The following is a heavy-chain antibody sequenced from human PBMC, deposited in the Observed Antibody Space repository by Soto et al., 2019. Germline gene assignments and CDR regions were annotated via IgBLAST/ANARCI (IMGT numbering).Heavy chain of an antibody. CDR2: IDPSDSYT. D-gene: IGHD3-22*01. Sequence: PGASLKISCKGSGYSFTSYWISWVRRMPGKGLEWMGRIDPSDSYTNYSPSFQGHVTISADRSISTAYLQWSSLKASETAMYYCATTYYHDSSGYLGTFDYWGQGTLVTVSS. CDR1: GYSFTSYW. CDR3: ATTYYHDSSGYLGTFDY. J-gene: IGHJ4*02. V-gene: IGHV5-10-1*01.